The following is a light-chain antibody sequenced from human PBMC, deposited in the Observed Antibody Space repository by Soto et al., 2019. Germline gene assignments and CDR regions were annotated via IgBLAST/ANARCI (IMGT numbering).Light chain of an antibody. V-gene: IGKV1-12*01. Sequence: DIQMTQSPSSVSASVGDSVTITCRASQGVSDWVAWYQQKPGEAPKLLIYGSSSLLSGVPSRFSGSGSGTDFTLTISSLQPEDFAVYYCQQRSNWPLTFGQGTRLEIK. J-gene: IGKJ5*01. CDR1: QGVSDW. CDR3: QQRSNWPLT. CDR2: GSS.